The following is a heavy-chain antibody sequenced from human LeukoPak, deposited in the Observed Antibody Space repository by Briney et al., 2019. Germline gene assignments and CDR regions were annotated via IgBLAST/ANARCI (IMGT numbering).Heavy chain of an antibody. CDR1: GGSISSSSYY. J-gene: IGHJ4*02. CDR2: IYYSGST. Sequence: PSETLSLTCTVSGGSISSSSYYWGWIRQPPGKGLEWIGSIYYSGSTYYNPSLKSRVTISVDTSKNQFSLKLSSVTAADTAVYYCASKRDSSGHFDYWGQGTLVTVSS. D-gene: IGHD6-19*01. CDR3: ASKRDSSGHFDY. V-gene: IGHV4-39*01.